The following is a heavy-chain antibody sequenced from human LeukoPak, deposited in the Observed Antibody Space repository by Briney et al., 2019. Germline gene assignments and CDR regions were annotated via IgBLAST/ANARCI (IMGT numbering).Heavy chain of an antibody. V-gene: IGHV1-69*05. CDR3: ARGALDEPGTYDY. CDR2: IILIFGTA. Sequence: SVKVSCKASRGTFSSYAISWVRQAPGQGLGWMGGIILIFGTANYAQKFQGRVTNTTDESTRTDYMELSSLRSEDTAVYYCARGALDEPGTYDYWGQGTLVTVSS. D-gene: IGHD3-10*01. CDR1: RGTFSSYA. J-gene: IGHJ4*02.